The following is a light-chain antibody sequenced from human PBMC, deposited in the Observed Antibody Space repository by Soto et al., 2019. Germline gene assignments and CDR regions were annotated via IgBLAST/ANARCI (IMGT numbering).Light chain of an antibody. J-gene: IGLJ2*01. CDR3: AVWDDSLSGREV. CDR1: SSNIGSNY. Sequence: QSVLTQPPSASGTPGQWVTISCSGSSSNIGSNYVYWYQQVPGTTPKLLIYKNNHRPSGVPERLSGSKSGTSASLAISGLRSEDEADYYCAVWDDSLSGREVFGGGTKLTVL. V-gene: IGLV1-47*01. CDR2: KNN.